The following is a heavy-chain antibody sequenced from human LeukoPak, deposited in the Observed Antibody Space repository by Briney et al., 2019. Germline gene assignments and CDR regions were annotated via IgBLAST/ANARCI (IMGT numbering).Heavy chain of an antibody. D-gene: IGHD5-18*01. CDR1: GFMFDDYP. V-gene: IGHV3-43*01. CDR2: INWDGGST. Sequence: GGSLRLSCAASGFMFDDYPMHWVRQAPGKGLEWVSLINWDGGSTYYAGSVKGRFTISRDNSKNSLYLQMNSLRTEDTALYYCAKGDVDSPMNFYHWGQGTLVTVSS. CDR3: AKGDVDSPMNFYH. J-gene: IGHJ4*02.